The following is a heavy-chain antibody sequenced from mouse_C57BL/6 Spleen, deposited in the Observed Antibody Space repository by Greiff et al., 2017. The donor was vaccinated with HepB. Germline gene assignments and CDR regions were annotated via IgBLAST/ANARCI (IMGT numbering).Heavy chain of an antibody. V-gene: IGHV5-12*01. Sequence: DVHLVESGGGLVQPGGSLKLSCAASGFTFSDYYMYWVRQTPEKRLEWVAYISNGGGSTYYPDTVKGRFTISRDNAKNTLYLQMSRLKSEDTAMYYSARRSYYGSSYYFDYWGQGTTLTVSS. J-gene: IGHJ2*01. CDR1: GFTFSDYY. CDR3: ARRSYYGSSYYFDY. CDR2: ISNGGGST. D-gene: IGHD1-1*01.